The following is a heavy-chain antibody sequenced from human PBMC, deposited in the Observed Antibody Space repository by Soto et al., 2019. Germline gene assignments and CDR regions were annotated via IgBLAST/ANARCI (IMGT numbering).Heavy chain of an antibody. CDR2: ISGSGGST. Sequence: PGGSLRLSCAASGFTFSSYAMSWVLQAPGKGLEWVSAISGSGGSTYYADSVKGRFTISRDNSKNTLYLQMNSLRAEDTAVYYCAKDRSGAIQLWPRGFDYWGQGTLVTVSS. CDR1: GFTFSSYA. D-gene: IGHD5-18*01. CDR3: AKDRSGAIQLWPRGFDY. J-gene: IGHJ4*02. V-gene: IGHV3-23*01.